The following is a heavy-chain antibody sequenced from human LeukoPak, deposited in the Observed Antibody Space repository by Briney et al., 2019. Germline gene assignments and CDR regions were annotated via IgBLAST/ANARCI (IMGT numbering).Heavy chain of an antibody. CDR3: ARDHYYDSSGYYGGY. CDR2: IIPISGIA. CDR1: GGTFSSYA. V-gene: IGHV1-69*04. J-gene: IGHJ4*02. Sequence: ASVKVSCKASGGTFSSYAISWVRQAPGQGLEWMGRIIPISGIANYAQKFQGRVTITADKSTSTAYMELSSLRSEDTAVYYCARDHYYDSSGYYGGYWGQGTLVTVSS. D-gene: IGHD3-22*01.